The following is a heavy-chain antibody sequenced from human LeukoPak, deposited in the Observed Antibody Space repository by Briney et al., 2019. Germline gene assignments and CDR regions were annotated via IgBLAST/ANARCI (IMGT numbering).Heavy chain of an antibody. CDR2: ISSTSSYI. CDR1: GFTFSSYA. CDR3: ARDLKVVVAATAYYSGMDV. D-gene: IGHD2-15*01. V-gene: IGHV3-21*01. Sequence: PGGSLRLSCAASGFTFSSYAMHWVRQAPGKGLEWVSSISSTSSYIYYSDSVKGRFTISRDNAKNSLFLQMNSLRAEDTAVYHCARDLKVVVAATAYYSGMDVWGQGTTVTVSS. J-gene: IGHJ6*02.